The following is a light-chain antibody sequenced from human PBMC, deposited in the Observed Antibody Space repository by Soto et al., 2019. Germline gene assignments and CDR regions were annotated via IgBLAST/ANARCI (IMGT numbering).Light chain of an antibody. Sequence: DIQMTQSPSSLSASVGDRVTITCQASQSISSYLNWYQQKPGKAPKLLIYAASSLQSGVPSRFSGSGSGTDFTLTISSLQPEDFATYHCQQSYSTLYTFGQGTKLEIK. CDR2: AAS. CDR3: QQSYSTLYT. CDR1: QSISSY. J-gene: IGKJ2*01. V-gene: IGKV1-39*01.